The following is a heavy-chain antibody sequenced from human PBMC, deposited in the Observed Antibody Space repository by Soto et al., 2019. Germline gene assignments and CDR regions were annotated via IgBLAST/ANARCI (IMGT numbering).Heavy chain of an antibody. V-gene: IGHV1-8*01. Sequence: QVQLVQSGAEVKKPGASVKVSCKASGYTFTSYDINWVRQATGQGLEWMGWMNPNSGNTGYAQKVQGRVTMTRNTSISTAYMELGSLRSEDTAVYYCARVDQYYDYYYMYVWGKGTTFTVSS. J-gene: IGHJ6*03. CDR2: MNPNSGNT. CDR3: ARVDQYYDYYYMYV. CDR1: GYTFTSYD.